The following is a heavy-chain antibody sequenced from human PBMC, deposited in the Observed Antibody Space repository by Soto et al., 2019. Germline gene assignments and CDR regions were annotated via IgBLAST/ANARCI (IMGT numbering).Heavy chain of an antibody. Sequence: EVQLVESGGGLVQPGGSLRLSCAASGFTVSSNYMSWDRQAPGKGLEWVSVIYSGGSASYAESVMGRFTISRDNSKNTLYLQMNSLRAEDTAVYYCARHGYSDGGGYFDYWGQGTLVTVSS. J-gene: IGHJ4*02. CDR2: IYSGGSA. V-gene: IGHV3-66*04. CDR1: GFTVSSNY. D-gene: IGHD5-18*01. CDR3: ARHGYSDGGGYFDY.